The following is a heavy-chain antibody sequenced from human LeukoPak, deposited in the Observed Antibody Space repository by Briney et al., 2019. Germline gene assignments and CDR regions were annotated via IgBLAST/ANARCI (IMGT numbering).Heavy chain of an antibody. J-gene: IGHJ4*02. CDR2: ISSSSSYI. CDR1: GFTFSSYS. D-gene: IGHD3-3*01. Sequence: GGSLRLSCAASGFTFSSYSMNWVRQAPGKGLEWVSSISSSSSYIYYADSVKGRFTISRDNAKNSLYLQMNSLRAEDTAVYYCAGDREAIFGVVPPDYWGQGTLVTVSS. CDR3: AGDREAIFGVVPPDY. V-gene: IGHV3-21*01.